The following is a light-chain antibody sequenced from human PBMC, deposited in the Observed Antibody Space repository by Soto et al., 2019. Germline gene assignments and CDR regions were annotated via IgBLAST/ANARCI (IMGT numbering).Light chain of an antibody. Sequence: DIQLTQSPSFLSASVGDRVTITCRASQGSSTYLAWYQQKPGTAPQLLIYAASTLQSGVPSRFSGSGSGTEFTLTISSLQPEDFATYYCQQLHSNPYTFGQGTKVEI. CDR1: QGSSTY. CDR3: QQLHSNPYT. J-gene: IGKJ2*01. CDR2: AAS. V-gene: IGKV1-9*01.